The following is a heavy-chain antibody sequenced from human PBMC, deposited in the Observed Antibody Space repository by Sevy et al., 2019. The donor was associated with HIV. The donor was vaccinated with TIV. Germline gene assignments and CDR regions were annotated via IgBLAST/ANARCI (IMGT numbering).Heavy chain of an antibody. V-gene: IGHV1-18*01. D-gene: IGHD3-22*01. Sequence: ASVKVSCKASGYTFTSYGISWVRQAPGQGLEWMGWIIAYNGNTNYAQKLQGRVTMTTETYTSTDYMELRSLRSDDTAVYYCARSLLFYIDSSGYYYDYWGQGTLVTVSS. J-gene: IGHJ4*02. CDR2: IIAYNGNT. CDR1: GYTFTSYG. CDR3: ARSLLFYIDSSGYYYDY.